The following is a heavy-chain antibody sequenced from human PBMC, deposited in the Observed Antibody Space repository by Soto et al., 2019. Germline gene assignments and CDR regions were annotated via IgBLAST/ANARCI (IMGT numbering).Heavy chain of an antibody. CDR2: IRSKTDGGTT. Sequence: PGGSLRLSCEASGFTFSDAWMSWVRQAPGKGLEWVGRIRSKTDGGTTDYAARGKGRFTISRDDSKNPLYLQMNSLKTEDTAGYYSKWYLEANDPWGQGTLVTVSS. CDR3: KWYLEANDP. D-gene: IGHD2-2*01. CDR1: GFTFSDAW. V-gene: IGHV3-15*01. J-gene: IGHJ5*02.